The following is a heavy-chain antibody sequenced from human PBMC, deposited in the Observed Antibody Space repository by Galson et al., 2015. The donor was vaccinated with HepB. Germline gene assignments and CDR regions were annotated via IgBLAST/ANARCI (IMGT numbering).Heavy chain of an antibody. CDR1: GFSFDNYV. CDR3: AREVPLGFCATPTCPGWAFDH. Sequence: LRLSCAASGFSFDNYVMHWVRQAPGKGLEWLTSISFDGNNKDYADLVTGRFTISRDNSKTTLFLQMDSLRTDDTAVYYCAREVPLGFCATPTCPGWAFDHWGPGTKVTVSS. V-gene: IGHV3-30-3*01. D-gene: IGHD2-15*01. J-gene: IGHJ3*01. CDR2: ISFDGNNK.